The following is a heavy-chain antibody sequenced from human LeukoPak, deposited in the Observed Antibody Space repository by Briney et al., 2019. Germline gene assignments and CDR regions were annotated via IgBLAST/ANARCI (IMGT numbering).Heavy chain of an antibody. CDR1: GGSISSGGYY. V-gene: IGHV4-31*03. D-gene: IGHD2-21*01. J-gene: IGHJ4*02. CDR2: IYYSRST. CDR3: ARGTLLLRNFDY. Sequence: PSETLSLTCTVSGGSISSGGYYWSWIRQHPGKGLEWIGYIYYSRSTYYKPSLKSRVTISVARSENQFSLKLSSVTSADTAVYYCARGTLLLRNFDYWGQGTLVTVSS.